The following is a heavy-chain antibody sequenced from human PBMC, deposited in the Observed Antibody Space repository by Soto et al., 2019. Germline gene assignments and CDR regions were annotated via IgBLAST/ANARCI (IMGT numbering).Heavy chain of an antibody. V-gene: IGHV3-21*01. CDR2: ISSSSSYI. CDR1: GFTFSSYS. CDR3: ARVVFSPGDSSGYWGGPLDY. D-gene: IGHD3-22*01. Sequence: GGSLRLSCAASGFTFSSYSMNWVRQAPGKGLEWVSSISSSSSYIYYADSVNGRFTISRDNAKNSLYLQMNSLRAEDTAVYYCARVVFSPGDSSGYWGGPLDYWGQGTLVTVSS. J-gene: IGHJ4*02.